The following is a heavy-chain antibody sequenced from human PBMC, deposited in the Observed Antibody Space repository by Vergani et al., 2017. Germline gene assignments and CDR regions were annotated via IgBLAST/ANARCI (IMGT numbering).Heavy chain of an antibody. D-gene: IGHD3-16*01. CDR3: VKDNDYDADGPFDR. J-gene: IGHJ2*01. CDR1: GFTFQAFA. CDR2: IDRNYGVK. Sequence: VEAGGGLVQPGGSLRLSCTASGFTFQAFAFHWVRQVSGRGLEWVSGIDRNYGVKNGNSFEGRFSISRDNAKKAVFLQMNNLRHEDTALYFCVKDNDYDADGPFDRGGRGTLVTVSS. V-gene: IGHV3-9*01.